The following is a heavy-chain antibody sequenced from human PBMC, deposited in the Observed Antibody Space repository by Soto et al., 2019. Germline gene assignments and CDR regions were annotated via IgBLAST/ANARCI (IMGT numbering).Heavy chain of an antibody. Sequence: PGESLKISCKGSGYSFTSYWIGWVRQMPGKGLEWMGIIYPGDSDTRYSPSFQGQVTISADKSISTTYMQWSSLKASDTAMYYCAGGGVRGVITRTRDYYGMDVWGQGTTVTVSS. D-gene: IGHD3-10*01. CDR2: IYPGDSDT. J-gene: IGHJ6*02. CDR1: GYSFTSYW. CDR3: AGGGVRGVITRTRDYYGMDV. V-gene: IGHV5-51*01.